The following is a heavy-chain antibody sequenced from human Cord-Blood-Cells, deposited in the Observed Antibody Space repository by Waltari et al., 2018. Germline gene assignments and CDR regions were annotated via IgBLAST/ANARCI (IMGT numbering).Heavy chain of an antibody. D-gene: IGHD6-19*01. CDR2: TYNRAKWYN. CDR1: GDSVSSNSAA. CDR3: ARGPEEYSSGWYWYFDL. Sequence: QVQLQQSGPGLVKPSQTLSLTCAISGDSVSSNSAAWNWIRQSPSRGLEWLGRTYNRAKWYNDYAVSVKSRITINPDTSKNQFSLQLNSVTPEDTAVYYCARGPEEYSSGWYWYFDLWGRGTLVTVSS. V-gene: IGHV6-1*01. J-gene: IGHJ2*01.